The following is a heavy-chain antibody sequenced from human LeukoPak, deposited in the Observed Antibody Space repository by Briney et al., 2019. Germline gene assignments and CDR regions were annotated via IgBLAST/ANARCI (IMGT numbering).Heavy chain of an antibody. J-gene: IGHJ3*02. CDR2: IIPIFGTA. CDR1: GGTFSSYA. V-gene: IGHV1-69*01. CDR3: ARDIVVVPAAIGAFDI. Sequence: ASVKVSCKASGGTFSSYAISWVRQAPGQGLEWMGGIIPIFGTANYAQKFQGRGKITADEYTSTAYMELSSLRSEDTAVYYCARDIVVVPAAIGAFDIWGQGTMVTVSS. D-gene: IGHD2-2*01.